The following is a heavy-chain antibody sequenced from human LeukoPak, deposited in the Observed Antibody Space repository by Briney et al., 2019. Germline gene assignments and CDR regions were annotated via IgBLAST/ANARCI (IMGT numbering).Heavy chain of an antibody. J-gene: IGHJ5*02. CDR3: ARVRVTMVRGEEWFDP. V-gene: IGHV4-59*01. Sequence: SETLSLTCTVSGGSISSYYWSWIRQPPGKGLEWIGYIYYSGSTNYNPSLKSRVTISVDTSKNQFSLKLSSVTAADTAVYYCARVRVTMVRGEEWFDPWGQGTLVTVSS. CDR2: IYYSGST. CDR1: GGSISSYY. D-gene: IGHD3-10*01.